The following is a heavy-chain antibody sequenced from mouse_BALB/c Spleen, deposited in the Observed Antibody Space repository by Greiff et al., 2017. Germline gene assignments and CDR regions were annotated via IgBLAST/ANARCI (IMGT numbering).Heavy chain of an antibody. D-gene: IGHD1-1*01. CDR3: ASYGSYLYWYFDV. CDR1: GFSLTSYG. J-gene: IGHJ1*01. Sequence: QVHVKQSGPGLVQPSQSLSITCTVSGFSLTSYGVHWVRQSPGKGLEWLGVIWSGGSTDYNAAFISRLSISKDNSKSQVFFKMNSLQANDTAIYYCASYGSYLYWYFDVWGAGTTVTVSS. V-gene: IGHV2-2*02. CDR2: IWSGGST.